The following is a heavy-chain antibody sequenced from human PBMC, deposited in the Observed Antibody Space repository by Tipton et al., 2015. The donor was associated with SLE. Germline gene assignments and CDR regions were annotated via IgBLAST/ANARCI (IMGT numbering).Heavy chain of an antibody. CDR1: GDSISGYY. CDR3: ARVDSTVTTGLDY. Sequence: TLSLTCNVSGDSISGYYWNWIRQPPGKGLEWVGFISYSGNTNYNPSLKSRVTISVDTSKNQFSLKLGSVTAADTAVYYCARVDSTVTTGLDYWGQGTLVTVSS. V-gene: IGHV4-59*01. J-gene: IGHJ4*02. D-gene: IGHD4-17*01. CDR2: ISYSGNT.